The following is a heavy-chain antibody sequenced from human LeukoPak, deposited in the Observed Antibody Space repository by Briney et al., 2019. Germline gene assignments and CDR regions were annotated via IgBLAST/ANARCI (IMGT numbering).Heavy chain of an antibody. Sequence: GAAVKVSCKASGYAFTSCGNSLVRQAPGQGLEWMGWISVYNGNTNYEQKLQVRVTMTTDTPTSTAYMELRSLRSDATAVYYCVRSSGWRGGKFDYGGQGTLVTVSS. CDR3: VRSSGWRGGKFDY. CDR2: ISVYNGNT. V-gene: IGHV1-18*01. D-gene: IGHD6-19*01. J-gene: IGHJ4*02. CDR1: GYAFTSCG.